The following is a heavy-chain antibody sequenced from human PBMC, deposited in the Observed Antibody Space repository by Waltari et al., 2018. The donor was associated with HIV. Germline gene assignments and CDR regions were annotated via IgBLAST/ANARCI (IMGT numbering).Heavy chain of an antibody. CDR1: GYTFTTYA. Sequence: QVQFVQSGAEVKKPGASVTISCKASGYTFTTYAIHWVRQAPGQSPEWMGWSNAGKGDARYSQGCQGRVTITRDTSATTAYMELSSLRSEDTAVYYCASNPRDCAHNTCYDPSFDYWGQGTLVTVSS. CDR2: SNAGKGDA. CDR3: ASNPRDCAHNTCYDPSFDY. V-gene: IGHV1-3*01. D-gene: IGHD2-2*01. J-gene: IGHJ4*02.